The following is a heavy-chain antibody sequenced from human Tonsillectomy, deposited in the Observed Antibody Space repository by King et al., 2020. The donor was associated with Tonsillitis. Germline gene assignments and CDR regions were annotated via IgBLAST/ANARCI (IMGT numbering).Heavy chain of an antibody. CDR1: GFTVSSNY. D-gene: IGHD5-18*01. Sequence: VQLVESGGGLIQPGGSLRLSCAASGFTVSSNYMNWVRQAPGKGLEWVSVLFSGRSTYYADSVKGRFTISRDNSKKMLFLQMNSLRAEDTAVYYCARGPDTATLYYFDYWGQGTLVTVSS. V-gene: IGHV3-53*01. CDR3: ARGPDTATLYYFDY. J-gene: IGHJ4*02. CDR2: LFSGRST.